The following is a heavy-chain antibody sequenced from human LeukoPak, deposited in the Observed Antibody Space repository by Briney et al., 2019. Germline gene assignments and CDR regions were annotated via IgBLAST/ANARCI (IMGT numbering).Heavy chain of an antibody. J-gene: IGHJ4*02. CDR2: ISGSGGST. Sequence: RGSLRLSCAASGFTFSSYAMSWVRQAPGKGLEWVSAISGSGGSTYYADSVKGRFTISRDNSKNTLYLQMNSLYYCAKDREFFWSGYYFTYYFDYWGQGTLVTGSS. CDR3: WSGYYFTYYFDY. D-gene: IGHD3-3*01. CDR1: GFTFSSYA. V-gene: IGHV3-23*01.